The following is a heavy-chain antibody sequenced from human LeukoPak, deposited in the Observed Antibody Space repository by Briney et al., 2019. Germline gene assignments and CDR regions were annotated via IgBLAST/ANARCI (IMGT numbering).Heavy chain of an antibody. J-gene: IGHJ4*02. V-gene: IGHV3-20*04. CDR2: INWNVGST. CDR3: ARARSGYYSSFDY. CDR1: GFTFDDYG. D-gene: IGHD3-22*01. Sequence: PGGSLRLSCAGSGFTFDDYGMSWVRQAPGKGLGWVSGINWNVGSTGYGDSVKGRFTISRDNAKNSLYLQMNSLRAEDTALYYCARARSGYYSSFDYWGQGTLVTVSS.